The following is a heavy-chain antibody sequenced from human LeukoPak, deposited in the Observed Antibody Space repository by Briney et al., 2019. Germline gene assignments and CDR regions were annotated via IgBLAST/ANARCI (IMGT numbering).Heavy chain of an antibody. CDR3: ARLKSDFWSGYYTYYYYYMDV. V-gene: IGHV4-34*01. CDR1: GGSFSGYY. D-gene: IGHD3-3*01. Sequence: SETLSLTCAVYGGSFSGYYWSWIRQPPGKGLEWIGEINHSGSTNYNPSLKSRVTISVDTSKNQFSLKLSSVTAADTAVYYCARLKSDFWSGYYTYYYYYMDVWGKGTTVTVSS. CDR2: INHSGST. J-gene: IGHJ6*03.